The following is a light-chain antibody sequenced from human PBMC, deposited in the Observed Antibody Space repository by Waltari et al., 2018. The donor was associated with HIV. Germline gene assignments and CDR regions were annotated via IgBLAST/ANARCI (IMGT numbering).Light chain of an antibody. Sequence: IVMTQSPDSLAVSLGERATINCRSSQSVLYRSSKKNYVAWYQRKPGQPPKLLIYWASTRESGVPDRFSGSGSGTDFTLTISSLQAEDVAVYFCLQYYDTPFTFGQGTRLEIK. J-gene: IGKJ5*01. CDR2: WAS. CDR3: LQYYDTPFT. CDR1: QSVLYRSSKKNY. V-gene: IGKV4-1*01.